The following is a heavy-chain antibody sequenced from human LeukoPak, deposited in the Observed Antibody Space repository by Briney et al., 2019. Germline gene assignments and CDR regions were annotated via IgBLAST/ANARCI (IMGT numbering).Heavy chain of an antibody. V-gene: IGHV4-31*03. J-gene: IGHJ4*02. CDR1: GGSLSRGGYY. Sequence: PSEPLSLTCTLSGGSLSRGGYYWSWIRQHPGEGLEWIWYIYYSGSTYYNPSRKSRVTISVDTSKNQFSLMLSSVTAADTAVYYCARAEGGYDWGFDYWGQGTLVTVSS. D-gene: IGHD5-12*01. CDR3: ARAEGGYDWGFDY. CDR2: IYYSGST.